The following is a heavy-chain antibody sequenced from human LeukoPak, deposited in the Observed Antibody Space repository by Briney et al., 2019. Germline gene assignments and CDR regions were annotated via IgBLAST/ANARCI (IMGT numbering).Heavy chain of an antibody. J-gene: IGHJ4*02. CDR1: GGSISSYY. D-gene: IGHD6-19*01. CDR3: ARDPRLAGQGGY. CDR2: ICYSGST. V-gene: IGHV4-59*01. Sequence: SETLSLTCTVSGGSISSYYWSWIRQPPGKGLEWIGYICYSGSTNYNPSLKSRVTISVDTSKNQFSLKLSSVTAADTAVYYCARDPRLAGQGGYWGQGTLVTVSS.